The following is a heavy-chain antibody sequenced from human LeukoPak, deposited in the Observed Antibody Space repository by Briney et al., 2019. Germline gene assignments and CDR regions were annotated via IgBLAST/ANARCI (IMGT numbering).Heavy chain of an antibody. D-gene: IGHD6-13*01. Sequence: ASVKVSCKASGYTFTGYYMHWVRQAPGQGLEWMGWISAYNGNTNYAQKLQGRVTMTTDTSTSTAYMELRSLRSDDTAVYYCARDLIGIAAAADAFDIWGQGTMVTVSS. CDR2: ISAYNGNT. CDR1: GYTFTGYY. J-gene: IGHJ3*02. CDR3: ARDLIGIAAAADAFDI. V-gene: IGHV1-18*04.